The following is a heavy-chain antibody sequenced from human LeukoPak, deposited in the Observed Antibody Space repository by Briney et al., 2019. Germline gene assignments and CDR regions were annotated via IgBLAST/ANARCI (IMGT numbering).Heavy chain of an antibody. CDR3: ARSGPNNWPYNWFDP. CDR2: IYYSGST. D-gene: IGHD1-1*01. V-gene: IGHV4-59*08. CDR1: GGSISSYY. J-gene: IGHJ5*02. Sequence: PSETLSLTCTVSGGSISSYYWSWIRQPPGKGLEWIGYIYYSGSTNYNPSLKSRVTISVDTSKNQFSLKLSSVTAADTAVYYCARSGPNNWPYNWFDPWGQGTLVTVSS.